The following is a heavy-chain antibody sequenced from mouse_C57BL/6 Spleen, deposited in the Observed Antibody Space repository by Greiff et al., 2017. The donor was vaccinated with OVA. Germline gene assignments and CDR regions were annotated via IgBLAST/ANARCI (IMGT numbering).Heavy chain of an antibody. Sequence: DVKLVESGGDLVKPGGSLKLSCAASGFTFSSYGMSWVRQTPDKRLEWVATISSGGSYTYYPDSVKGRFTISRDNAKNTLYLQMSSLKSEDTAMYYCARHAGSSPWYFDVWGTGTTVTVSS. CDR1: GFTFSSYG. CDR2: ISSGGSYT. V-gene: IGHV5-6*02. CDR3: ARHAGSSPWYFDV. D-gene: IGHD1-1*01. J-gene: IGHJ1*03.